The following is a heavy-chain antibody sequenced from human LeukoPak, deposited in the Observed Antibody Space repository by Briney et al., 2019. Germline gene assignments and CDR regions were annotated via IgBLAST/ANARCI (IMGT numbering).Heavy chain of an antibody. J-gene: IGHJ6*03. D-gene: IGHD6-13*01. CDR2: IYPGDSDT. CDR3: ARHVQPQAYSSSWATHYYYYYMDV. V-gene: IGHV5-51*01. CDR1: GYSFTSYW. Sequence: PGESLKISCKGSGYSFTSYWIGWVRQMPGKGLEWMGIIYPGDSDTRYSPSFQGQVTISADKSISTAYLQWSSLKASDTAMYYCARHVQPQAYSSSWATHYYYYYMDVWGKGTTVTVSS.